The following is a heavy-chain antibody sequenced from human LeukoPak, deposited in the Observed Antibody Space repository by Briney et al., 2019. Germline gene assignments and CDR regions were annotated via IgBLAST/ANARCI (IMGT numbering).Heavy chain of an antibody. D-gene: IGHD3-22*01. V-gene: IGHV3-49*04. Sequence: GGSLRLSCTGSGFTLGDYALSWVRQAPGKGLEWIGSIRSDAYGGSTQYAASVTGRFTISRDDSDNIVYLQMNSLQTDDTAVHYCTRDEKQSYFDTTAYWTLFDYWGQGTLVTVSS. CDR3: TRDEKQSYFDTTAYWTLFDY. CDR2: IRSDAYGGST. J-gene: IGHJ4*02. CDR1: GFTLGDYA.